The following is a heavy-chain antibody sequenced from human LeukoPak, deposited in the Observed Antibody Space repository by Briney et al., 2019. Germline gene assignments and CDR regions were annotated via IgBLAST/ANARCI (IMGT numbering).Heavy chain of an antibody. CDR2: INHNAEMI. D-gene: IGHD3-10*01. Sequence: PGGSLRLSCEASGFPFSSYVMSWVRQAPGKGLEWIAYINHNAEMIFYPDFVKGRFTISRDNSKNTLYLQMNSLRAEDTAVYYCAKDSITMVRGFFDYWGQGTLVTVSS. CDR3: AKDSITMVRGFFDY. V-gene: IGHV3-23*01. J-gene: IGHJ4*02. CDR1: GFPFSSYV.